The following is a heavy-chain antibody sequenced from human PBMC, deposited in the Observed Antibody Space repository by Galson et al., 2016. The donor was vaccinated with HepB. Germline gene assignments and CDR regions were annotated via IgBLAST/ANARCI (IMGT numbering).Heavy chain of an antibody. CDR1: GFTFSSYW. CDR3: AREGYYYDNSFFRRENAFDI. D-gene: IGHD3-22*01. V-gene: IGHV3-74*01. J-gene: IGHJ3*02. CDR2: INSDGNTT. Sequence: SLRLSCAASGFTFSSYWMHWVRQAPGKGLVWVSRINSDGNTTNYADSVKGRFTISRDNAKNTLYLQMNSLRAEDTAVYYCAREGYYYDNSFFRRENAFDIRGQGTMVTVSS.